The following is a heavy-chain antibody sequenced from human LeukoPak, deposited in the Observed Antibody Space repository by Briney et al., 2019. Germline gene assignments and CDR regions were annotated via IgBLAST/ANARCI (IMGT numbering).Heavy chain of an antibody. Sequence: GRSLRLSCAASGFSVDGFGMSWVRQAPGKGLEWVSGINWNGGSTSYADFVKGRFTISKDNAKNSLYLQMNSLRAEDTALYHCARDGSSGWFSDYWGQGTLVTVSS. CDR1: GFSVDGFG. D-gene: IGHD6-19*01. J-gene: IGHJ4*02. CDR3: ARDGSSGWFSDY. CDR2: INWNGGST. V-gene: IGHV3-20*01.